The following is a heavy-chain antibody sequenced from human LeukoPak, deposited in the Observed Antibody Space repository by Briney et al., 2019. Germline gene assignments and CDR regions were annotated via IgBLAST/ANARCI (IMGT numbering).Heavy chain of an antibody. D-gene: IGHD6-19*01. Sequence: PGGSLRLSCAASGFTFNSYGMHWARQAPGKGLVWVSRINSDGSRTSYADSVKGRFTISRDNAKNTLYLQMYSLRAEDTAVYYCARGPGSGWFDYWGQGTLVTVSS. CDR2: INSDGSRT. CDR1: GFTFNSYG. CDR3: ARGPGSGWFDY. V-gene: IGHV3-74*01. J-gene: IGHJ4*02.